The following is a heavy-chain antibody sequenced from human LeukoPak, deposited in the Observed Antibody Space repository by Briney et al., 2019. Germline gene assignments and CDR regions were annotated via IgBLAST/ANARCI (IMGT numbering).Heavy chain of an antibody. D-gene: IGHD3-3*01. J-gene: IGHJ6*02. V-gene: IGHV3-53*01. CDR2: ISGDGGST. CDR3: ARVSIFGVVRNYGMDV. Sequence: GGSLRLSCAASGFTVSSNYISWVRQAPGKGLEWVSLISGDGGSTYYADSVKGRFTISRDNAKNSLYLQMNSLRAEDTAVYYCARVSIFGVVRNYGMDVWGQGTTVTVSS. CDR1: GFTVSSNY.